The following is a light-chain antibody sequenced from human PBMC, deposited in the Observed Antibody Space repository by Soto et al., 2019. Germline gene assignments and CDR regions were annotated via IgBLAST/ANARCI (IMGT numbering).Light chain of an antibody. Sequence: EIVMTQSPATLSVSPGERATLSCRASQSVSSNLAWYQQKPGQAPRLLIYGASTRATGIPARFSGSGSGTVFNLTNSSLQSEDFAVYYCQQYNNWSRTFGQGTKVEIK. J-gene: IGKJ1*01. CDR3: QQYNNWSRT. V-gene: IGKV3-15*01. CDR2: GAS. CDR1: QSVSSN.